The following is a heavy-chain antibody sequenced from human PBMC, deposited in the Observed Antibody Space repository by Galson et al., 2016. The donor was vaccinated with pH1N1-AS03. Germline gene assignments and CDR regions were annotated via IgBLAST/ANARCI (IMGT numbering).Heavy chain of an antibody. V-gene: IGHV3-64*01. J-gene: IGHJ4*02. CDR3: ARGPVSYSNYWFPPPDY. Sequence: SLRLSCAAAGFTFSSYAMYWVRQAPGKGLEYVSVISGNGFSTYYANSVKGRFTISRDNSKNTLYLQMGNLRTEDMAVYYCARGPVSYSNYWFPPPDYWGQGTLVTVSS. D-gene: IGHD6-13*01. CDR2: ISGNGFST. CDR1: GFTFSSYA.